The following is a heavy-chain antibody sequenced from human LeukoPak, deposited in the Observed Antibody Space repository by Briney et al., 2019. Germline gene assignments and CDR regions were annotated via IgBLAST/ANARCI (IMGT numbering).Heavy chain of an antibody. CDR1: GFIFSSYA. Sequence: GGSLRLSCAASGFIFSSYAMSWVRQGHGKGLEWVSTISGSGGRTIYADSVKGRFTISRGNSKNTLYLQMNSLRAEDTAVYYCANNQLAAAGTGDFQHWGQGTLVTVSS. J-gene: IGHJ1*01. V-gene: IGHV3-23*01. CDR2: ISGSGGRT. D-gene: IGHD6-13*01. CDR3: ANNQLAAAGTGDFQH.